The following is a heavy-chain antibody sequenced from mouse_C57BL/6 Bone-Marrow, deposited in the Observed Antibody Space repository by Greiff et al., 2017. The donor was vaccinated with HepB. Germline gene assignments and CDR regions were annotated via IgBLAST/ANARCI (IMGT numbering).Heavy chain of an antibody. CDR1: GYTFTDYY. CDR2: IFPGSGST. V-gene: IGHV1-75*01. D-gene: IGHD2-3*01. J-gene: IGHJ3*01. CDR3: ASGYDGYYLPPY. Sequence: VKLMESGPELVKPGASVKISCKASGYTFTDYYINWVKQRPGQGLEWIGWIFPGSGSTYYNEKFKGKATLTVDKSSSTAYMLLSSLTSEDSAVYFCASGYDGYYLPPYWGQGTLVTVSA.